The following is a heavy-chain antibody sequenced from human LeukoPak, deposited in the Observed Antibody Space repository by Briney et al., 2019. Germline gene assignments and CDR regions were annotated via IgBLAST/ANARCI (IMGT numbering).Heavy chain of an antibody. J-gene: IGHJ5*02. CDR2: IYYSGST. CDR1: GGSISSYY. CDR3: ARDYSSGWYGNWFGP. V-gene: IGHV4-59*01. D-gene: IGHD6-19*01. Sequence: PSETLSLTCTVSGGSISSYYWSWIRQPPGKGLEWIGYIYYSGSTNCNPSLKSRVTISVDTSKNQFSLKLSSVTAADTAVYYCARDYSSGWYGNWFGPWGQGTLVTVSS.